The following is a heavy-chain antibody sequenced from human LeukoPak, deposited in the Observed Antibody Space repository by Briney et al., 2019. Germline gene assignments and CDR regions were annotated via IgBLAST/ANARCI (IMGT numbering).Heavy chain of an antibody. D-gene: IGHD3-16*01. Sequence: SETLSLTCTVSGGSISSSSYYWGWIRQPPGKGLEWIGSIYYSGSTYYNPSLKSRVTISVDTSKNQFSLKLSSVTAADTAVYYCARRWDYYYYMDVWGKGTTVTISS. J-gene: IGHJ6*03. CDR1: GGSISSSSYY. V-gene: IGHV4-39*01. CDR2: IYYSGST. CDR3: ARRWDYYYYMDV.